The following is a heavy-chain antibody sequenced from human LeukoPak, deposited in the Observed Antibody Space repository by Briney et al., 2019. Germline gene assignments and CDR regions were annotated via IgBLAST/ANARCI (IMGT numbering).Heavy chain of an antibody. V-gene: IGHV3-7*03. CDR2: IKQDGSEK. D-gene: IGHD6-13*01. J-gene: IGHJ4*02. CDR3: ARDGGGIAADFDY. CDR1: GFPFSNDP. Sequence: PGGSLRLSCTASGFPFSNDPMNWVRQAPGKGLEWVANIKQDGSEKYYVDSVKGRFTISRDNAKNSLYLQMNSLRAEDTAVYYCARDGGGIAADFDYWGQGTLVTVSS.